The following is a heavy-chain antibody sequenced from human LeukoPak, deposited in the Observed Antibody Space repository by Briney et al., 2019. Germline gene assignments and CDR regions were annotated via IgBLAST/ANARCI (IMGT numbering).Heavy chain of an antibody. V-gene: IGHV3-73*01. CDR2: IRSKANSYAT. Sequence: PGGSLKLSCAASGFTSSGSAMHWVRQASGKGLEWVGRIRSKANSYATAYAASVKGRFTISRDDSKNTAYLQMNSLKTEDTAVYYCTRLGSLIAAAGTKHYYYYGMDVWGQGTTVTVSS. CDR1: GFTSSGSA. CDR3: TRLGSLIAAAGTKHYYYYGMDV. D-gene: IGHD6-13*01. J-gene: IGHJ6*02.